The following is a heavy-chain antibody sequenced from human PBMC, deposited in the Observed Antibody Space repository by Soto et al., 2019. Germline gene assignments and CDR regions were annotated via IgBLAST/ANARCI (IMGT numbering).Heavy chain of an antibody. V-gene: IGHV4-31*03. J-gene: IGHJ5*02. CDR2: IYYSGST. D-gene: IGHD2-2*01. CDR1: GGSISSGGYY. Sequence: KSSETLSLTCTVSGGSISSGGYYWSWIRQHPGKGLEWIGYIYYSGSTYYNPSLKSRVTISVDTSKNQFSLKLSSVTAADTAVYYCARAYQLLSSWFDPWGQGTLVTVSS. CDR3: ARAYQLLSSWFDP.